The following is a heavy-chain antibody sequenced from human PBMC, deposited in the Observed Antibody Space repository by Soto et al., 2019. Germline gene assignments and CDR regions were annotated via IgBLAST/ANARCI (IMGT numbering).Heavy chain of an antibody. J-gene: IGHJ3*02. Sequence: GAALKSSYKGSLWRFTSSWIGWVRQKQKKGREWRGIIYPGDSDTRYSPSFQGQVSISADKSISTAYLQWSSLKASDTAMYYCARGPLLMYYYDSSGYSHDAFDIWGQGTMVTVSS. CDR1: LWRFTSSW. CDR3: ARGPLLMYYYDSSGYSHDAFDI. CDR2: IYPGDSDT. V-gene: IGHV5-51*01. D-gene: IGHD3-22*01.